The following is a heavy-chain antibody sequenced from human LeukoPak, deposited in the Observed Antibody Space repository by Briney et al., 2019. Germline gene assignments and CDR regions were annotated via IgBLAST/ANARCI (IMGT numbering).Heavy chain of an antibody. CDR1: GFPFSSYA. V-gene: IGHV3-23*01. J-gene: IGHJ2*01. D-gene: IGHD5-18*01. Sequence: PGGSLRLSCAAAGFPFSSYAMSWVRQAAGKGLEWVSAIGGSGGTTYYADSVKGRFTISRDNSKNTLYLQMNSLRAEDTAVYYCAKDTASSWWYFDLWGRGTLVTVSS. CDR2: IGGSGGTT. CDR3: AKDTASSWWYFDL.